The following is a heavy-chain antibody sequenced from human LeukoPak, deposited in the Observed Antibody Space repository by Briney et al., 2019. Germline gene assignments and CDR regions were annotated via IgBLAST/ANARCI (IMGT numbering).Heavy chain of an antibody. CDR3: AKEWSAFDI. V-gene: IGHV3-11*04. D-gene: IGHD2-15*01. CDR2: IGGSASNI. Sequence: GGSLRLSCAASGLTVTVYYMHWLRQAPGKGLEWVSFIGGSASNIYYADSVKGRCTISRDNAKNSLYLQMNSLRAEDTAVYYCAKEWSAFDIWGQGTMVTVSS. J-gene: IGHJ3*02. CDR1: GLTVTVYY.